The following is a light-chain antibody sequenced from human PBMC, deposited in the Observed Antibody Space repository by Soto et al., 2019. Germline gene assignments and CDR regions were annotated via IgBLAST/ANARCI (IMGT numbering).Light chain of an antibody. CDR2: EVS. CDR3: SSYTSSSTLV. CDR1: SSDVGGYNY. Sequence: QSVLTQPASVSGSPGQSITISCTGTSSDVGGYNYVSWYHQHPGIAPKLMISEVSNRPSGVSNRFSGSKSGNTASLTISGLQAEDEADYYFSSYTSSSTLVFGGGTKRTVL. J-gene: IGLJ2*01. V-gene: IGLV2-14*01.